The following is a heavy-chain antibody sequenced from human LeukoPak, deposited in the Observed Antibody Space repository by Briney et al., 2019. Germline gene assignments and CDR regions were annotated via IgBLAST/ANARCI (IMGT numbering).Heavy chain of an antibody. D-gene: IGHD5-18*01. J-gene: IGHJ4*02. CDR3: ARGLLRDGYTYTYSFDY. CDR1: GFTVSTNY. Sequence: PGGSLRLSCAASGFTVSTNYMNWVRQAPGKGLEWVSVVYMGGTTYYADSVKGRFTISRDSTKNTIYLQMNNLRAEDTAVNYCARGLLRDGYTYTYSFDYWGQGALVTVSS. V-gene: IGHV3-66*01. CDR2: VYMGGTT.